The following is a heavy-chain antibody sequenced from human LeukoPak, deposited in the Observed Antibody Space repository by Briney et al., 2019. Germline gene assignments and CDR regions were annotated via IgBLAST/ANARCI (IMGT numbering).Heavy chain of an antibody. CDR2: ISHSGRT. Sequence: PSETLSLTCAVYDGSFRGNYWTWIRQPPGKGLEWIGEISHSGRTNYNPSLKSRVTISLDTSKNQFSLKLSSVTAADTAVYFCTMGYDSSPPYWGQGPLVTVSS. J-gene: IGHJ4*02. D-gene: IGHD3-22*01. CDR3: TMGYDSSPPY. CDR1: DGSFRGNY. V-gene: IGHV4-34*01.